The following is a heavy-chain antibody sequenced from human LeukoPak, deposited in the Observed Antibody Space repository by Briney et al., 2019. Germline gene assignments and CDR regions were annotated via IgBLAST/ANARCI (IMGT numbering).Heavy chain of an antibody. D-gene: IGHD4-17*01. Sequence: PGGSLRLSCAGSGFTFSTYAMHWVRQAPGKGLEWVAVISYDGINKYYADSVKGRFTISRVNSDNTLSLQMNSLTAEDTAVYHCAIRGLHGSVTSYYYGVDVWGQGTTVTVSS. CDR3: AIRGLHGSVTSYYYGVDV. CDR2: ISYDGINK. V-gene: IGHV3-30*03. CDR1: GFTFSTYA. J-gene: IGHJ6*02.